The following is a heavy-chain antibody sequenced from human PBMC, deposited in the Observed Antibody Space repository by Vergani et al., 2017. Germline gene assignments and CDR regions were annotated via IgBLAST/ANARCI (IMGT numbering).Heavy chain of an antibody. D-gene: IGHD3-22*01. V-gene: IGHV3-30*18. CDR1: GFTFSSYG. J-gene: IGHJ1*01. CDR2: ISYDGSNK. Sequence: QVQLVESGGGVVQPGRSLRLSCAASGFTFSSYGMHWVRQAPGKGREWGAVISYDGSNKYYADSVKGRFTSSRDNSKNTLYLQMNSLRAEDTAVYYCAKEMIPHDSSAPVQHWGQGTLVTVSS. CDR3: AKEMIPHDSSAPVQH.